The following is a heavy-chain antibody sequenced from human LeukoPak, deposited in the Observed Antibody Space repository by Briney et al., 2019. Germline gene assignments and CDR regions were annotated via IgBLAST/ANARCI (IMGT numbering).Heavy chain of an antibody. CDR2: IYPGDSDT. V-gene: IGHV5-51*01. CDR3: ASWVVTTGHY. CDR1: GYSSTSYW. J-gene: IGHJ4*02. Sequence: GESLKISCKGSGYSSTSYWIGWVRQMPGKGLGWMGIIYPGDSDTRYSPSFQGQVAISADKSISTAYLQWSSLKASDTAMYYCASWVVTTGHYWGQGTLVTVSS. D-gene: IGHD2-21*02.